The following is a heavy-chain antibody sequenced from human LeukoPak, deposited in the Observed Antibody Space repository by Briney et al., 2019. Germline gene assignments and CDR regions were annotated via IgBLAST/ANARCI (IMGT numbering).Heavy chain of an antibody. CDR3: ARDEAVDTAMGPPFDY. J-gene: IGHJ4*02. CDR2: IIPILGIA. CDR1: GGTFSSDA. D-gene: IGHD5-18*01. V-gene: IGHV1-69*04. Sequence: GASVKVSCKASGGTFSSDAISWVRQAPGQGLEWMGRIIPILGIANYAQKFQGRVTITADRSTSTAYMELSSLRSEDTAVYYCARDEAVDTAMGPPFDYWGQGTLVTASS.